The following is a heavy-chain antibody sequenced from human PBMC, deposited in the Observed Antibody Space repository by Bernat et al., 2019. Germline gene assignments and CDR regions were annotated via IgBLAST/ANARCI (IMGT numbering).Heavy chain of an antibody. CDR1: GFTFSSYW. CDR2: INSDGSST. D-gene: IGHD6-19*01. J-gene: IGHJ6*02. V-gene: IGHV3-74*01. Sequence: EVQLVESGGGLVQPGGSLRLSCAASGFTFSSYWMHWVRQAPGKGLVWVSRINSDGSSTSYADYVKGRFTISRDNAKNTLYLQMNSLGAEDTAVYYCARGGVRSGFYYYYYGMDVWGQGTTVTASS. CDR3: ARGGVRSGFYYYYYGMDV.